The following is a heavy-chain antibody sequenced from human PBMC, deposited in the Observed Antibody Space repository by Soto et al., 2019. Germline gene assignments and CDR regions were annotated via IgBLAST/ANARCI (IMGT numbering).Heavy chain of an antibody. D-gene: IGHD4-17*01. CDR1: GYSFTSYW. CDR2: IYPGDSDT. Sequence: PGESLQISCKGSGYSFTSYWIGWVRQMPVKGLEWMGIIYPGDSDTRYSPSFQGQVTISADKSISTAYLQWSSLKASDTAMYYCASHLHYGETDSGYYYGMDVWGQRTTVTVSS. CDR3: ASHLHYGETDSGYYYGMDV. J-gene: IGHJ6*02. V-gene: IGHV5-51*01.